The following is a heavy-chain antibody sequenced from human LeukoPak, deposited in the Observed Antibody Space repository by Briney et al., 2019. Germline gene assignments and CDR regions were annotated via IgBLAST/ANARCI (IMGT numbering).Heavy chain of an antibody. Sequence: SSQTLSLTCTVSGASISSGDYYWSWIRQPPGKGLEWIGYIYYSGSTYYNPSLKSRVTISVDTSKNQFSLKLSSVTAADTAVYYCGRVHLEWLSIDYWGQGTLVTVSS. J-gene: IGHJ4*02. CDR3: GRVHLEWLSIDY. D-gene: IGHD3-3*01. V-gene: IGHV4-30-4*01. CDR1: GASISSGDYY. CDR2: IYYSGST.